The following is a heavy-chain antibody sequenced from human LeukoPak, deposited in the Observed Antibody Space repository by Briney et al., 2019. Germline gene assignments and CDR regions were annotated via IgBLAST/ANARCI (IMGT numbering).Heavy chain of an antibody. V-gene: IGHV4-39*01. CDR3: ARHLEVVVITLWSPYYFDY. CDR1: GGSISSSSYY. D-gene: IGHD3-22*01. Sequence: TSETLSLTCTVSGGSISSSSYYWGWIRQPPGKGLEWIGSIYYSGSTYYNPSLKSRVTISVDTSKNQFSLKLSSVTAADTAVYYCARHLEVVVITLWSPYYFDYWGQGALVTVPS. J-gene: IGHJ4*02. CDR2: IYYSGST.